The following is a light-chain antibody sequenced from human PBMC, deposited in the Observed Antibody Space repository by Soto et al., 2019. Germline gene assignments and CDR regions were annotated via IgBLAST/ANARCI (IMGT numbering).Light chain of an antibody. CDR3: QQYNNLPLT. J-gene: IGKJ1*01. V-gene: IGKV3-15*01. Sequence: EIVMTQSPATLSVSPGGRATLSCRASQSISDTLAWNQQKPGQAPRLLIYGASTRAPGFPASFSGSGSGTDFTLTISGLHAEVCAVYYCQQYNNLPLTFGQGTKVEIK. CDR2: GAS. CDR1: QSISDT.